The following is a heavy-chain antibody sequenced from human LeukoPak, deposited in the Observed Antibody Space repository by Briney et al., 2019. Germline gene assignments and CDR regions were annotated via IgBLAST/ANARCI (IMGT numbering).Heavy chain of an antibody. J-gene: IGHJ5*02. Sequence: ASVKVSCKASGGTFSSYAISWVRQAPGQGLEWMGGIIPIFGTANYAQKFQGRVTITADESTSTAYMELSSLRSEDTAVYYCARSVYSSDWFDPWGQGTLVIVSS. V-gene: IGHV1-69*13. CDR3: ARSVYSSDWFDP. CDR1: GGTFSSYA. CDR2: IIPIFGTA. D-gene: IGHD4-11*01.